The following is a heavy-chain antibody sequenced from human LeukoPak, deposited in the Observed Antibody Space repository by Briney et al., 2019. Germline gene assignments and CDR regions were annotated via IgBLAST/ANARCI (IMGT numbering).Heavy chain of an antibody. Sequence: SETLSLTCTVSGDSVSGVYWSWIRQPPGKGLEWIGYVYYSGDTNYNPSLKSRVTMSLDTSKNQVSLRLSSVTAADTAVYYCARGSGWNYWGQGTLVTVSS. V-gene: IGHV4-59*08. CDR2: VYYSGDT. CDR1: GDSVSGVY. J-gene: IGHJ4*02. CDR3: ARGSGWNY. D-gene: IGHD6-19*01.